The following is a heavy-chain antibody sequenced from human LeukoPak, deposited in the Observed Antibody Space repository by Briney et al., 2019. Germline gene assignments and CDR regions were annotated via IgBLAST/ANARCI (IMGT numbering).Heavy chain of an antibody. CDR3: ARGDYGIYCSGGSCYGYNWFDP. D-gene: IGHD2-15*01. CDR2: ISSSSSYI. V-gene: IGHV3-21*04. CDR1: GFTFSSYS. J-gene: IGHJ5*02. Sequence: GGSLRLSCAASGFTFSSYSMNWVRQAPGKGLEWVSSISSSSSYIYSADSVKGRFTISRDNAKNSLYLQMNSLRADDTAVYYCARGDYGIYCSGGSCYGYNWFDPWGQGTLVTVSS.